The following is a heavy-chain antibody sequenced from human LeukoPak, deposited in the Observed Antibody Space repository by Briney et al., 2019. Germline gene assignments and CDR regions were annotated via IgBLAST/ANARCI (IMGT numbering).Heavy chain of an antibody. CDR2: ISGSGGST. V-gene: IGHV3-23*01. CDR1: GFTFDDYG. Sequence: GGSLRLSCAASGFTFDDYGMSWVRQAPGKGLEWVSAISGSGGSTYYADSVKGRFTISRDNSKNTLYLQMNSLRAEDTAVYYCAKVGGGYDPNDYWGQGTLVTVSS. D-gene: IGHD5-12*01. CDR3: AKVGGGYDPNDY. J-gene: IGHJ4*02.